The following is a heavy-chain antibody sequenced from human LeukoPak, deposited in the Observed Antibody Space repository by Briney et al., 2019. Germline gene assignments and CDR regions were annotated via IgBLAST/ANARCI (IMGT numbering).Heavy chain of an antibody. CDR2: ISSSSSYI. CDR3: ARDKVAAAGTSGSMDV. Sequence: GGSLRLSCAAPGFTFSSYSMNWVRQAPGKGLEWVSSISSSSSYIYYADSVKGRFTISRDNAKKSLYLQMNSLRAEDAAVYYCARDKVAAAGTSGSMDVWGQGTTVTVSS. V-gene: IGHV3-21*01. CDR1: GFTFSSYS. D-gene: IGHD6-13*01. J-gene: IGHJ6*02.